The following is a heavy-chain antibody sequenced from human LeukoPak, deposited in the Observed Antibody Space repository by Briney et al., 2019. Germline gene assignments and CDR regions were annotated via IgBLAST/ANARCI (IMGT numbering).Heavy chain of an antibody. CDR3: ARAHYYDSSGLDF. CDR2: ISSSSSTI. D-gene: IGHD3-22*01. CDR1: GFTFSSYS. V-gene: IGHV3-48*04. Sequence: GGSLRLSCAASGFTFSSYSMNWVRQAPGKGLEWVSYISSSSSTIYYADSLKGRFTISRDNAKNSLYLQMNSLRAEDTAVYYCARAHYYDSSGLDFWGQGTLVTVSS. J-gene: IGHJ4*02.